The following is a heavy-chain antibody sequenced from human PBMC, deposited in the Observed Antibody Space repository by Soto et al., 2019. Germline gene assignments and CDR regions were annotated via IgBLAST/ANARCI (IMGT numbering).Heavy chain of an antibody. CDR3: AGRSGSSDY. Sequence: GGSLRLSCAASGFTFSNYTMHWVRQAPGKGLEWVALISYDEIDKYFADAVKGRFTISRDNSKNTLYLQMDSLRAEDTAVYYCAGRSGSSDYWGRGTLVTVSS. CDR2: ISYDEIDK. D-gene: IGHD3-10*01. V-gene: IGHV3-30*04. J-gene: IGHJ4*02. CDR1: GFTFSNYT.